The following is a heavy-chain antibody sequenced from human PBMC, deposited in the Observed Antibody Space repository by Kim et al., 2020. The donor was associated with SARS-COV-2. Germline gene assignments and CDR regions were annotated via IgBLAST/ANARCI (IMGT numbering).Heavy chain of an antibody. V-gene: IGHV3-30*18. D-gene: IGHD3-9*01. CDR3: AKLEWGHYDILTAYPQRRLDV. J-gene: IGHJ6*02. Sequence: GGSLRLSCAASGFTFPNFEMHWVRQAPGKGPEWVAVISYDGYNKYYADPVKGRFTSSRENSKNTLYLQMSSLGPEDTAVYYCAKLEWGHYDILTAYPQRRLDVWGQGTPVTVSS. CDR2: ISYDGYNK. CDR1: GFTFPNFE.